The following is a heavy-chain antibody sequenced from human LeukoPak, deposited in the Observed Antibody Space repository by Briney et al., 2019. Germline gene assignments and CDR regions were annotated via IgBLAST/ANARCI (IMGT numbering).Heavy chain of an antibody. Sequence: ASVKVSCKASGYTFTSYGISWVRQAPGQGLEWMGWISAYNGNTNYAQKLQGRVTMTTDTSTSTAYMELGSLRSEDTAVYYCARSPSYCSGGSCYSDHFDYWGQGTLVTVSS. V-gene: IGHV1-18*01. CDR1: GYTFTSYG. CDR3: ARSPSYCSGGSCYSDHFDY. D-gene: IGHD2-15*01. J-gene: IGHJ4*02. CDR2: ISAYNGNT.